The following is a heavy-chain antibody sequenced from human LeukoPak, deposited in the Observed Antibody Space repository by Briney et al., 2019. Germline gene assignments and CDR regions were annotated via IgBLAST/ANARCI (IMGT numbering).Heavy chain of an antibody. V-gene: IGHV3-66*01. CDR2: IYSGTNT. CDR3: ARGPKGSSWYDY. D-gene: IGHD6-13*01. J-gene: IGHJ4*02. Sequence: PGGSLRLSCAASGFNVSSNYMSWVRQAPGKGLEWVSVIYSGTNTYSADSVKGRFTVSRDNSKNTLYLQMNRLRAEDTALYYCARGPKGSSWYDYWGQGTLVTVSS. CDR1: GFNVSSNY.